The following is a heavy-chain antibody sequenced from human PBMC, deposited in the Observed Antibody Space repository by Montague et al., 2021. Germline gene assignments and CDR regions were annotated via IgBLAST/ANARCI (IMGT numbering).Heavy chain of an antibody. V-gene: IGHV4-59*01. J-gene: IGHJ5*02. D-gene: IGHD3-16*01. CDR1: GGSISTYH. CDR3: ARDREHTYGRFFYP. Sequence: SETLSLTCTVSGGSISTYHWIWLRQPPGKGLEWIGETHYNGNTNYNYNPSLKSRVTISVDKSNNQFSLKLSSVTAADTAVYYCARDREHTYGRFFYPWGQGTLVTVSS. CDR2: THYNGNT.